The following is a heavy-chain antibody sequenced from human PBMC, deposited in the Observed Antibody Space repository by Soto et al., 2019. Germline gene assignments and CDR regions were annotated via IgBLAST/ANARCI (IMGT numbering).Heavy chain of an antibody. CDR2: ISYDVSNK. V-gene: IGHV3-30*03. J-gene: IGHJ6*03. CDR1: GFTFSSYG. CDR3: ARLGCSSTSCPTWQRYYYYYMDV. Sequence: GGSLRLSSAASGFTFSSYGMHWVRQAPGNGLEWVAVISYDVSNKYYADSVKGRFTISRDNSKNTLYLQMNSLRAEDTAVYYCARLGCSSTSCPTWQRYYYYYMDVWGKGTTVTVSS. D-gene: IGHD2-2*01.